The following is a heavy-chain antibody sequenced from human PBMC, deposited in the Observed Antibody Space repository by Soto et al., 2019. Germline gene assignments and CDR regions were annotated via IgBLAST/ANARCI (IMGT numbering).Heavy chain of an antibody. J-gene: IGHJ3*02. CDR2: IYPGDSDT. Sequence: PGESLKISCKGSGYSFTSYWISWVRQMPGKGLEWMGIIYPGDSDTRYSPSFQGQVTISADKSISTAYLQWSSLKASDTAMYYCARPPRYYYDSSGYLTNDAFDIWGQGTMVTVSS. CDR1: GYSFTSYW. V-gene: IGHV5-51*01. D-gene: IGHD3-22*01. CDR3: ARPPRYYYDSSGYLTNDAFDI.